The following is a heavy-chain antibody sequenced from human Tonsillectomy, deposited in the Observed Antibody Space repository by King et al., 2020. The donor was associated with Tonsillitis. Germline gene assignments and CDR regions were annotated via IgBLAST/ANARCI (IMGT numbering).Heavy chain of an antibody. D-gene: IGHD2-15*01. CDR3: ARGGGPACSGGSCYSDY. J-gene: IGHJ4*02. Sequence: QLVQSGAEVKKPGASVKVSCKASGDTFTGYYMHWVRQAPGQGLEWMGWINPNSGGTNYAQKFQGRVTMTRDTSISTAYMELSRLRSDDTAVYYCARGGGPACSGGSCYSDYWGQGTLVTVSS. CDR1: GDTFTGYY. V-gene: IGHV1-2*02. CDR2: INPNSGGT.